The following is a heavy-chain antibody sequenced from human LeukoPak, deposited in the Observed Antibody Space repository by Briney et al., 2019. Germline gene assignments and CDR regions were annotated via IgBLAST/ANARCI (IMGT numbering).Heavy chain of an antibody. D-gene: IGHD1-7*01. Sequence: GRSLRLSCAASGFTFSSYGMHWVRQAPGKGLEWVAVIWYDGSNKYYADSVKGRFTISRDNSKNTVYLQMNSLRAEDTAVYYCARTPSRYNWNYGNWYFDYWGQGTLVTVSS. CDR1: GFTFSSYG. CDR2: IWYDGSNK. V-gene: IGHV3-33*01. CDR3: ARTPSRYNWNYGNWYFDY. J-gene: IGHJ4*02.